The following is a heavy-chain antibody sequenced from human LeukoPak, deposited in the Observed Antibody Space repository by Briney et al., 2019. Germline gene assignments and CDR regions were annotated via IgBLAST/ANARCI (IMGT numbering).Heavy chain of an antibody. D-gene: IGHD2-15*01. Sequence: SETLSLTCTVSGVSISSYHWSWIRQPPVKGLEWIGYIYNSGSTNYNPSLKSRVTIVDTSKNQVSPKLSSVTAADTAVYYCARKDGDYWGQGILVTVSS. V-gene: IGHV4-59*01. J-gene: IGHJ4*02. CDR2: IYNSGST. CDR1: GVSISSYH. CDR3: ARKDGDY.